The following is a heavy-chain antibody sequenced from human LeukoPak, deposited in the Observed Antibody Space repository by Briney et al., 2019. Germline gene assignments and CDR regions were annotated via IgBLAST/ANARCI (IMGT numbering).Heavy chain of an antibody. CDR1: GFTFSRYW. D-gene: IGHD5-18*01. Sequence: GGSLRLSCAASGFTFSRYWMHWVRQAPGKGLVWVSRINTDGSSTCYADPVKGRFTISRDNAKNRLYVQMNSLRAEDTAIYYCATGSGLWSPDYWGQGTLVTVSS. CDR2: INTDGSST. V-gene: IGHV3-74*01. J-gene: IGHJ4*02. CDR3: ATGSGLWSPDY.